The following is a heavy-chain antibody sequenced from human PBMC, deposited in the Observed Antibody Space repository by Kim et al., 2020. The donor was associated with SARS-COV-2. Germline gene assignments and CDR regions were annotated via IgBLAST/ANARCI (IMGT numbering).Heavy chain of an antibody. CDR2: K. V-gene: IGHV3-30*07. D-gene: IGHD2-21*01. J-gene: IGHJ6*02. Sequence: KYYTAPVKGRFTLSRDNSKNTLYLQMNSLRAEDTAVYYCARDLVIYGMDVWGQGTTVTVSS. CDR3: ARDLVIYGMDV.